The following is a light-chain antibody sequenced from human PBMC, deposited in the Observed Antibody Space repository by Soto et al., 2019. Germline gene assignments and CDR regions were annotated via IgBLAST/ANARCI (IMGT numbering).Light chain of an antibody. Sequence: DIQMTQSPSTLSASVGDRVTITCRASQSISYWLAWYQQKPGKAPKLLIYKASSLESGVPSRFSGSGSATEVTLTISSLQPDDFASYYCQHYNSYPLTFGGGTKVEIK. CDR2: KAS. V-gene: IGKV1-5*03. CDR1: QSISYW. J-gene: IGKJ4*01. CDR3: QHYNSYPLT.